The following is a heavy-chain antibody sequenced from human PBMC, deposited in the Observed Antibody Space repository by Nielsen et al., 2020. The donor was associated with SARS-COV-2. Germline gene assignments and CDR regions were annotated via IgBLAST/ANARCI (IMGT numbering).Heavy chain of an antibody. J-gene: IGHJ4*02. V-gene: IGHV1-18*01. Sequence: ASVKVSCKASGYTFTNYGISWVRQAPGQGLEWMGWISAHNGNTKYVQKLQGRVTMTADTSTSTAHMELRSLRSDDTAVYYCARGTGEDYWGQGTLVTVSS. CDR2: ISAHNGNT. D-gene: IGHD3/OR15-3a*01. CDR1: GYTFTNYG. CDR3: ARGTGEDY.